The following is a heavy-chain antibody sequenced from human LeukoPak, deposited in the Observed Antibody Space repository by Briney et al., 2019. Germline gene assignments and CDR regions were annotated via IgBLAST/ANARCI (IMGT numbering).Heavy chain of an antibody. CDR3: ARTLGDSGYAFDY. Sequence: SETLSLTCTVSGASISNNHWSWIRQSPGKGLEWIGYIYYSGSTNYNPSLKSRVTISIDTSKNQFSLKLSSVTAADTAVYYCARTLGDSGYAFDYWGQGTLVTVSS. CDR2: IYYSGST. CDR1: GASISNNH. V-gene: IGHV4-59*01. J-gene: IGHJ4*02. D-gene: IGHD5-12*01.